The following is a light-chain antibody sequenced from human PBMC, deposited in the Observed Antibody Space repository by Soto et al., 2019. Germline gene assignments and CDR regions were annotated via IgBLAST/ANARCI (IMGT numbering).Light chain of an antibody. Sequence: QSALTQPASVSGSPGQSITIACTGTSSDVGGYNYVSWYQQHPGKAPELRIYDVSNRPSGVSDRVSGSKSGNTASLTISGLQAEDEADYYCSSYTSSYTYVFGTGTKLAVL. CDR1: SSDVGGYNY. J-gene: IGLJ1*01. V-gene: IGLV2-14*01. CDR3: SSYTSSYTYV. CDR2: DVS.